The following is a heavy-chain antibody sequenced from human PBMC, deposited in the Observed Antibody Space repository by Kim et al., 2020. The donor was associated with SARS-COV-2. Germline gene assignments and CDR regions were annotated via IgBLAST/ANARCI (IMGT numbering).Heavy chain of an antibody. Sequence: GGSLRLSCAASGFTFSSYSMNWVRQAPGKGLEWVSSISSSSSYKYYADSVKGRFTISRDNAKNSLYLQMNSLRAEDTAVYYCARAQGYYDILTGYSRAYFDYWGQGTLVTVSS. J-gene: IGHJ4*02. V-gene: IGHV3-21*01. CDR1: GFTFSSYS. CDR3: ARAQGYYDILTGYSRAYFDY. D-gene: IGHD3-9*01. CDR2: ISSSSSYK.